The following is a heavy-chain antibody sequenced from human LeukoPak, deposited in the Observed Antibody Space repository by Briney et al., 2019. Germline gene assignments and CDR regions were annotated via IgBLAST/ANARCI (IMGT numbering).Heavy chain of an antibody. CDR2: IYYTGST. J-gene: IGHJ6*03. D-gene: IGHD4-11*01. CDR3: ARAKGNSNYPYYYMGV. CDR1: GGSISNYY. Sequence: PSETLSLTCTVSGGSISNYYWSWVRQPPGKGLEWIGYIYYTGSTNYSPSLKSRVTISVDMSKNQFSLKLTSVAAADTAVYYCARAKGNSNYPYYYMGVWGKGTTVTVSS. V-gene: IGHV4-59*01.